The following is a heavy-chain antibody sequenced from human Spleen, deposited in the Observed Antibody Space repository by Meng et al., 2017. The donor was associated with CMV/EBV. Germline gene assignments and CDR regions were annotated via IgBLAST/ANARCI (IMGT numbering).Heavy chain of an antibody. V-gene: IGHV3-9*01. D-gene: IGHD2-21*02. J-gene: IGHJ6*02. Sequence: SLKISCVASETRFIFDDYAMHWVRQAPGKGLEWVAGISWNTVRIAYADSVKGRFTIARDNAKKTLSLQMDTLRTEDTALYYCVKGGGERVTFDAMDVWGQGTTVTVSS. CDR2: ISWNTVRI. CDR1: ETRFIFDDYA. CDR3: VKGGGERVTFDAMDV.